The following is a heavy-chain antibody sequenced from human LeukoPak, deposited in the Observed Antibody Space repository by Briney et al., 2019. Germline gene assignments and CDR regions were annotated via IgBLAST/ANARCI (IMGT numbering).Heavy chain of an antibody. V-gene: IGHV3-48*01. D-gene: IGHD3-22*01. Sequence: PGGSLRLSCAASGFTFSSYSMNWVRQAPGKGLEWVSYISSSSSTIYYADSVKGRFTISRDNAKNSLYLQMNSLRAEDTAVYYCAPWGYYDSCGYLGGQGTLVTVSS. J-gene: IGHJ4*02. CDR3: APWGYYDSCGYL. CDR1: GFTFSSYS. CDR2: ISSSSSTI.